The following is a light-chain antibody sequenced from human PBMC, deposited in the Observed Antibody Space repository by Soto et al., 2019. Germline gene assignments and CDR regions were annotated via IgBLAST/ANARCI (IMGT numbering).Light chain of an antibody. CDR2: EVV. CDR3: SSYAGSRYV. CDR1: SSHVGVYNY. Sequence: QSVLTQPPSASGSPGQSVTISCTGTSSHVGVYNYVSWYQQHPGKAPKLLIYEVVKRPSGVPDRFSGSKSGNTASLTVSGLQPEDEADYYCSSYAGSRYVFGTGTKLT. J-gene: IGLJ1*01. V-gene: IGLV2-8*01.